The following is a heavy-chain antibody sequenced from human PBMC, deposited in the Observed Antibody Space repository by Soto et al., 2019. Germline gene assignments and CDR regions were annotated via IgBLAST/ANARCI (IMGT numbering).Heavy chain of an antibody. CDR3: ARPGFGPLHGLVDV. V-gene: IGHV4-59*08. CDR2: VHHSWGS. Sequence: QVQLQESGPGLVKPSETLSLSCTVSGGSISSYYWSWFRQSPGKRMEWIGYVHHSWGSSYNPSLQSRVAISLDPSKSQFSLKVPSVTATDTAVYYCARPGFGPLHGLVDVWGQGPTVTVSS. D-gene: IGHD3-10*01. CDR1: GGSISSYY. J-gene: IGHJ6*02.